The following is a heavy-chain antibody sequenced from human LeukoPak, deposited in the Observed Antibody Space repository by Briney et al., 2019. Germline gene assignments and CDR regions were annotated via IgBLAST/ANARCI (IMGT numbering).Heavy chain of an antibody. D-gene: IGHD3-10*01. CDR3: ARGWAYYYGSGSYYAFDI. CDR1: GYTFTSYG. V-gene: IGHV1-18*01. J-gene: IGHJ3*02. Sequence: ASVKVSCKASGYTFTSYGISWVRQAPGQGLEWMGWISAYNGNTNYAQKLQGRVTMTTDTSISTAYMELSSLRSEDTAVYYCARGWAYYYGSGSYYAFDIWGQGTMVTVSS. CDR2: ISAYNGNT.